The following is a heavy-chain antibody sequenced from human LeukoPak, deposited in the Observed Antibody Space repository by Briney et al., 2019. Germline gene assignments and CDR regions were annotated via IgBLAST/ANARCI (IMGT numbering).Heavy chain of an antibody. CDR3: ARGWSYGDY. D-gene: IGHD1-26*01. CDR1: GFTFSSYS. V-gene: IGHV3-48*01. Sequence: GGSLRLSCAASGFTFSSYSMNWVRQAPGKGLEWVSYISSSSSTIYYADSVKGRFTISRDNAKNSLYLQMNSLRAEDTAVYYCARGWSYGDYWGQGTLVTVSS. CDR2: ISSSSSTI. J-gene: IGHJ4*02.